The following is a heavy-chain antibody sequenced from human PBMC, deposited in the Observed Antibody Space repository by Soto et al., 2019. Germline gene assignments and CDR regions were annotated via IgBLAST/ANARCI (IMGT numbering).Heavy chain of an antibody. CDR1: GFDVRGSA. D-gene: IGHD2-15*01. V-gene: IGHV3-23*01. J-gene: IGHJ4*02. CDR3: VTDCGGDGSGTD. CDR2: IGVSGETT. Sequence: PXGALGLTCAASGFDVRGSAMCWVRQAPGKGLEWVSTIGVSGETTYYAESVKGRFTIARDNAKNTMYLQMKSMRGDDTALYYCVTDCGGDGSGTDWGQGTRVTVSS.